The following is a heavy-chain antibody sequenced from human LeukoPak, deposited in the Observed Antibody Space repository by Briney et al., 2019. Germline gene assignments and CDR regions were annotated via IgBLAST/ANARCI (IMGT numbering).Heavy chain of an antibody. Sequence: GGSLRLSCAASGFTFSSYAMSWVRQAPGKGLEWVSAISGSGGSTYYADSVKGRFTISRDNSKNTLYLQMNSLRAEDTAVYYCAKDPPVFYSSCGGGCDYWGQGTLVTVSS. CDR3: AKDPPVFYSSCGGGCDY. D-gene: IGHD6-13*01. V-gene: IGHV3-23*01. J-gene: IGHJ4*02. CDR2: ISGSGGST. CDR1: GFTFSSYA.